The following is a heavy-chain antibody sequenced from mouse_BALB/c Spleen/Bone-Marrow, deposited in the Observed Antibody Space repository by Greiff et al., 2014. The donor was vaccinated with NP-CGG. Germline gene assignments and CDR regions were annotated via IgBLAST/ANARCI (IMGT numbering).Heavy chain of an antibody. D-gene: IGHD1-1*01. CDR2: ISRGSSTI. V-gene: IGHV5-17*02. CDR1: GFTFSSFG. CDR3: ARSGSSSGYFDY. J-gene: IGHJ2*01. Sequence: EVQLQQSGGGLVQPGGSRKLSCAASGFTFSSFGMHWVRQAPEKGLEWVAYISRGSSTIYYADTVMGRFTISRDNPKNTLFLQMTSLRSEDTAMYYCARSGSSSGYFDYWGQGTTLTVSS.